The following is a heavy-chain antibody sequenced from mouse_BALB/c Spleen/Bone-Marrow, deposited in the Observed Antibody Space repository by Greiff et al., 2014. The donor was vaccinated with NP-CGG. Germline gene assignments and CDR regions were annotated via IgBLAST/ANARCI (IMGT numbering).Heavy chain of an antibody. CDR3: AHDAPFTY. Sequence: VQLKESGADLVKPGASVKLSCTTSRFNIKDTFMHWVKQRPEQALEWIGRIDPASGNTKYDPKFQGKATITADTSSNKVSLQLSGLTSEDTAVYYCAHDAPFTYWGQGTLVTVSA. CDR1: RFNIKDTF. CDR2: IDPASGNT. J-gene: IGHJ3*01. V-gene: IGHV14-3*02. D-gene: IGHD2-3*01.